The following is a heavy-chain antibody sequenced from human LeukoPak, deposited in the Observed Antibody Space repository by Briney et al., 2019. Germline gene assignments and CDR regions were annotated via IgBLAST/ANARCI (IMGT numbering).Heavy chain of an antibody. J-gene: IGHJ4*02. D-gene: IGHD3-10*01. CDR3: ARGGRLPFDY. V-gene: IGHV4-30-2*01. Sequence: SETLSLTCAVSGGSIGSGGYSWSWIRQPPGKGLEWIGYIYHSGSTYYNPSLKSRVTISVDRSKNQFSLKLSSVTAADTAVYYCARGGRLPFDYWGQGTLVTVSS. CDR2: IYHSGST. CDR1: GGSIGSGGYS.